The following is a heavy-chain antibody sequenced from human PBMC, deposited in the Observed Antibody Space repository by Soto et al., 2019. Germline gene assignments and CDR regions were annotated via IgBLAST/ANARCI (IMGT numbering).Heavy chain of an antibody. CDR2: ISYDGNKK. CDR1: GFTLSSYS. Sequence: GGSLRLSSAASGFTLSSYSIHWVRQAPGKGLEWVSVISYDGNKKLYGDSVKGRFSISRDTSKNTVYLQMNSLRPEDTAVYYCARSIAVAGLDYWGQGTLVTVSS. J-gene: IGHJ4*02. V-gene: IGHV3-30-3*01. D-gene: IGHD6-19*01. CDR3: ARSIAVAGLDY.